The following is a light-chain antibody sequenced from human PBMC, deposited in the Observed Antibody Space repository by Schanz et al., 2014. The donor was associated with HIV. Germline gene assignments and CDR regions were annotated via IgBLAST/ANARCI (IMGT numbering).Light chain of an antibody. V-gene: IGLV2-11*01. Sequence: QSALTQPRSVSGSPGQSVAISCTGTSSDVGGYNYVSWYQQHPGKAPKLMIYDVNKRPSGVPDRISGSKSGTSASLAVTGLQGDDEADYYCQCFDRNMRGLVFGGGTKLTVL. CDR1: SSDVGGYNY. CDR3: QCFDRNMRGLV. J-gene: IGLJ2*01. CDR2: DVN.